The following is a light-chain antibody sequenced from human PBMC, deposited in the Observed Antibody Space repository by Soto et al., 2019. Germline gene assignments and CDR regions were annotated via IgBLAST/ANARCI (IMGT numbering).Light chain of an antibody. Sequence: QSALTQPPSASGSPGQSVTISCTGTSGDVGYYDYVSWYQQHPGKVHRLMIYEVNKRPSGVPDRFSGSKSGNTASLTVSGLQPEDEADYYCSSLAGTFYVFGTGTKVTVL. J-gene: IGLJ1*01. CDR2: EVN. CDR1: SGDVGYYDY. V-gene: IGLV2-8*01. CDR3: SSLAGTFYV.